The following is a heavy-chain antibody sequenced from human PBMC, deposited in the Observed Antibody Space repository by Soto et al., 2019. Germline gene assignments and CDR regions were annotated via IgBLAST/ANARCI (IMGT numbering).Heavy chain of an antibody. CDR2: FSYSGAT. Sequence: QVQLQESGPGLVRPSETLSLSCTVSGDSISRYFWSWIRQSPGKGLEWVGSFSYSGATDYTPSLKSRVTISVDTSKNQLSLRLTSVTAADTAVYYCARPTSGSGKGSWLDPWGQGTLVTVSS. V-gene: IGHV4-59*08. J-gene: IGHJ5*02. CDR1: GDSISRYF. CDR3: ARPTSGSGKGSWLDP. D-gene: IGHD3-10*01.